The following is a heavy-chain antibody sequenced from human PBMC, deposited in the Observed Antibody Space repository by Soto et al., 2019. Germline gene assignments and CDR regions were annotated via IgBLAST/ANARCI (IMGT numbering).Heavy chain of an antibody. Sequence: QVRLVQSGAEVKKPGASVKVSCKASGYTFTGYYMHWVRQAPGQGLEWMGWINPNSGGTNYAQKFQGSVSMTRQTAISTAYMELSRLRSDDTAVYYCATLYSSSSLYYCYGMDVWGQGTTVTVSS. CDR2: INPNSGGT. V-gene: IGHV1-2*02. D-gene: IGHD6-6*01. CDR3: ATLYSSSSLYYCYGMDV. CDR1: GYTFTGYY. J-gene: IGHJ6*02.